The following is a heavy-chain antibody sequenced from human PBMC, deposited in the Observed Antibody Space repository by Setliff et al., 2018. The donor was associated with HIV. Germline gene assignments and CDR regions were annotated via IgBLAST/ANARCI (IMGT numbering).Heavy chain of an antibody. Sequence: SETLSLTCTVSGGSISSGSYYWSWTRQPPGKGLEWIGYIYYSETTYYNPSLKSRVTISLDKSKNQFSLKLSSVTAAGMATYYCATYADRESNRFDPWGQGILVTVS. J-gene: IGHJ5*02. CDR1: GGSISSGSYY. CDR2: IYYSETT. V-gene: IGHV4-39*07. CDR3: ATYADRESNRFDP. D-gene: IGHD3-10*01.